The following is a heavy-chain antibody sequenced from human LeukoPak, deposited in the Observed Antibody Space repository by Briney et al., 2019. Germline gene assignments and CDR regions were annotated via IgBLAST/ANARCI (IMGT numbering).Heavy chain of an antibody. V-gene: IGHV4-38-2*02. CDR1: GYSISSGYY. CDR2: IYHGGST. D-gene: IGHD5-24*01. J-gene: IGHJ5*02. Sequence: SETLSLTCTVSGYSISSGYYWGWIRRPPGKGLEWIGSIYHGGSTYYNPSLKRGVTISVDTSKNQFSLKLSSVTAADTAVYYCARVKGWPPGWFDPWGQGTLVTVSS. CDR3: ARVKGWPPGWFDP.